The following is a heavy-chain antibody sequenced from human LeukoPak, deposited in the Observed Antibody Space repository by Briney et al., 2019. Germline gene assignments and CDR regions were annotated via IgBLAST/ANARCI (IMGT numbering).Heavy chain of an antibody. D-gene: IGHD6-13*01. CDR1: GYNFATHW. CDR2: IYPGDSDT. V-gene: IGHV5-51*01. Sequence: GESLKISCKGSGYNFATHWIGWVRQMPGKGLEWMGIIYPGDSDTRYSPSFQGQVTISADKSISTAYPQWSSLKASDTAMYYCARRGAGIAAAGTAVDYWGQGTLVTVSS. J-gene: IGHJ4*02. CDR3: ARRGAGIAAAGTAVDY.